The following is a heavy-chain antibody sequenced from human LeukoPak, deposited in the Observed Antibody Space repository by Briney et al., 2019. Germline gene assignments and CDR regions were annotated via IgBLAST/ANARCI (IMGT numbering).Heavy chain of an antibody. CDR1: GGTFSSYA. D-gene: IGHD6-13*01. CDR2: IIPIFGTA. J-gene: IGHJ4*02. Sequence: SVKVSCKASGGTFSSYAISWVRQAPGQGLEWMGGIIPIFGTANYAQKLQGRVTITTDESTSTAYMELSSLRSEDTAVYYCARDAGYSSSWYFGYWGQGTLVSVSS. CDR3: ARDAGYSSSWYFGY. V-gene: IGHV1-69*05.